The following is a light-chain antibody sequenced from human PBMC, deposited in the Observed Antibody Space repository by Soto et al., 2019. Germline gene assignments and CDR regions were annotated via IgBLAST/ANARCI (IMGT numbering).Light chain of an antibody. V-gene: IGKV3-20*01. CDR1: QSVSSY. CDR2: GAS. Sequence: EIVLTQSPATLSLSPGERATLSCRASQSVSSYLAWYQQKPGQAPRLLIYGASNRATAIPDRFSGSGSGIDFTLTISRLEPEDFAVYYCQQSDDSPGTFGQGTKVDIK. J-gene: IGKJ1*01. CDR3: QQSDDSPGT.